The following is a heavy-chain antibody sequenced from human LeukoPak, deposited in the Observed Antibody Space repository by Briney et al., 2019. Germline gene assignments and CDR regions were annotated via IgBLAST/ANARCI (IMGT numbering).Heavy chain of an antibody. Sequence: KSSETLSLTCTVSGGSISFYYWSWIRQPPGKGLEWIGSIYYSGITYYNPSLKSRVTISVDTSKNQFSLKLNSVTAADTAVYYCARQRGYHYDSTTNRFSDLWGQGTRVTVPS. CDR2: IYYSGIT. V-gene: IGHV4-39*01. CDR1: GGSISFYY. D-gene: IGHD3-22*01. J-gene: IGHJ5*02. CDR3: ARQRGYHYDSTTNRFSDL.